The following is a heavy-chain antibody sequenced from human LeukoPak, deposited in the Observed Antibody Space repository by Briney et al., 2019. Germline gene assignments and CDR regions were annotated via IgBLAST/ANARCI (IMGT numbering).Heavy chain of an antibody. J-gene: IGHJ6*02. CDR1: RLTFSGYS. CDR2: ISGRGGYI. D-gene: IGHD5-24*01. Sequence: GGSLRLSCAASRLTFSGYSMNWVRQAPGKGLEWVSSISGRGGYIFYADSVKGRFTISRDNAKNSLYLQMNSLRVEDTAVYYCGRDKGDGSYYGMDVWGQGTTVIVSS. V-gene: IGHV3-21*01. CDR3: GRDKGDGSYYGMDV.